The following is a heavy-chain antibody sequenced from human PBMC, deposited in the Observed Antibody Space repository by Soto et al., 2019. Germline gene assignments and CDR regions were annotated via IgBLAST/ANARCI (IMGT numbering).Heavy chain of an antibody. CDR3: ARPIQYYFDTSAQSAWFDP. CDR1: GGTFGSYA. V-gene: IGHV1-69*12. J-gene: IGHJ5*02. D-gene: IGHD3-22*01. CDR2: IIPIFSTP. Sequence: QVQLVQSGAEVKKPGSSVKVSCKTSGGTFGSYAISWVRQAPGQGLEWMGGIIPIFSTPNYAQKFQGRVKITADESTSTAYMELSSLRSEDTALYYCARPIQYYFDTSAQSAWFDPWGQGTLVTVSS.